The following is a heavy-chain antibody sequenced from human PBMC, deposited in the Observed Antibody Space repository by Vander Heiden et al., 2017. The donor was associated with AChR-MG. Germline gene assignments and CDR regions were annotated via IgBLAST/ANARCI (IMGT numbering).Heavy chain of an antibody. CDR1: RLPLYNFA. CDR2: ISKSGGTR. D-gene: IGHD2-21*01. CDR3: AREMLGDSS. V-gene: IGHV3-23*01. J-gene: IGHJ4*02. Sequence: EVHLLESGGGMVQPGVSLRLSFVAFRLPLYNFAMPWVRQARGKGLEWVSSISKSGGTRHYADSVRGRFTISRDNANNAVYLQMNSLRAEDTALYYCAREMLGDSSWCQGTLVTVSS.